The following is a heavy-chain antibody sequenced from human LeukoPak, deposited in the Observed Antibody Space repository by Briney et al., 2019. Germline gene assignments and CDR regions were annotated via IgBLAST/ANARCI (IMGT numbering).Heavy chain of an antibody. CDR1: GFTFSDYY. J-gene: IGHJ6*03. D-gene: IGHD2-15*01. CDR2: ISSSGSRI. CDR3: ARRHCSGGSCYYYMDV. V-gene: IGHV3-11*01. Sequence: GGSLRLSCAASGFTFSDYYMSWIRQAPGKGLEWVSYISSSGSRIYYADSVKGRFTISRDNAKNSLYLQMNSLRAEDTAVYYCARRHCSGGSCYYYMDVWGKGTTVTISS.